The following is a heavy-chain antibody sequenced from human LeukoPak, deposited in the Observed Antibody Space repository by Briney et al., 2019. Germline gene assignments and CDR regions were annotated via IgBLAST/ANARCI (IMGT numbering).Heavy chain of an antibody. CDR1: GFAFSAYD. V-gene: IGHV3-48*02. Sequence: PGGSLRLSCAASGFAFSAYDMNWVRQAPGKGLEWVSYISSSYRTTYYADSVKGRFTISRDDAKNSLYLQMNSLRDEDTAVYYCAYSSSRNWYFDLWGRGTLLTVPS. CDR2: ISSSYRTT. D-gene: IGHD6-13*01. CDR3: AYSSSRNWYFDL. J-gene: IGHJ2*01.